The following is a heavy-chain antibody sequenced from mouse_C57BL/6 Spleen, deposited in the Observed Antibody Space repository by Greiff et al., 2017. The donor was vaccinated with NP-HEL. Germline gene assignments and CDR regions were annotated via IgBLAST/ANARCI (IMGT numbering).Heavy chain of an antibody. CDR1: GYAFSSYW. J-gene: IGHJ1*03. D-gene: IGHD2-2*01. CDR2: IYPGDGDT. CDR3: AREGIYYGYDGPGDFDV. V-gene: IGHV1-80*01. Sequence: VQLQQSGAELVKPGASVKISCKASGYAFSSYWMNWVKQRPGQGLEWIGQIYPGDGDTNYNGKFKGKATLTADKSSSTAYMQLSSLTSEDSAVYFCAREGIYYGYDGPGDFDVWGTGTTVTVAS.